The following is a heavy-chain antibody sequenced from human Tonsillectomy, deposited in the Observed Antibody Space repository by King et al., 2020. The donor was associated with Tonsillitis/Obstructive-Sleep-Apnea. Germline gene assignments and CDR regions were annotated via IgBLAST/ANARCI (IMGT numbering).Heavy chain of an antibody. CDR3: ARDGEQKGDVDYYGMDV. V-gene: IGHV4-31*03. Sequence: QLQESGPGLVKPSQTLSLTCTVSGGSISSGGYYWSWIRQHPGKGLEWIGYIYYSGSTYYNPSLKSRVTISVDTSKNQFSLKLSSVTAADTAVYYCARDGEQKGDVDYYGMDVWGQGTTVTVSS. CDR2: IYYSGST. J-gene: IGHJ6*02. D-gene: IGHD3-10*01. CDR1: GGSISSGGYY.